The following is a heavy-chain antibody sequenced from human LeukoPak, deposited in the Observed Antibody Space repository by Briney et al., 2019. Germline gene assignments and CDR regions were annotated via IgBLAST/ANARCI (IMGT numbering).Heavy chain of an antibody. CDR2: IYYSGST. CDR3: ARGDYDFWSGYYYYFDY. D-gene: IGHD3-3*01. J-gene: IGHJ4*02. CDR1: GGSFSGYY. Sequence: SETLSLTCAVYGGSFSGYYWSWIRQPPGKGLEWIGYIYYSGSTYYNPSLKSRVTISVDTSKNQFSLKLSSVTAADTAVYYCARGDYDFWSGYYYYFDYWGQGTLVTVSS. V-gene: IGHV4-30-4*08.